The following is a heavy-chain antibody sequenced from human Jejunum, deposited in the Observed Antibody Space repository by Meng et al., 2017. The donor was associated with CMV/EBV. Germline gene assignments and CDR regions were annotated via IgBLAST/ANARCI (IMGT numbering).Heavy chain of an antibody. CDR1: NFNRYG. J-gene: IGHJ4*02. CDR2: ISYDGSKT. D-gene: IGHD2-2*01. Sequence: NFNRYGMHWVRQAPGKGLEWVATISYDGSKTYYRESVRGRFAILRDNSKNTLVLQLNSLRTDDTAVYYCAAEYQLLNAPYYEYWGQGTLVTVSS. V-gene: IGHV3-30*10. CDR3: AAEYQLLNAPYYEY.